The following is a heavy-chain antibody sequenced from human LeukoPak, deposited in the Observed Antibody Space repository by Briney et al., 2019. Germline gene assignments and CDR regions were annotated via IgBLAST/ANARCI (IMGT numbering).Heavy chain of an antibody. CDR3: AREGVGFWSGYYSDY. Sequence: ASVKVSCKASGYTFTSYGISWVRQAPGQGLEWMGWISAYNGNTNYAQKLQGRVTVTTDTSTSTAYMELRSLRSDDTAVYYCAREGVGFWSGYYSDYWGQGTLVTVSS. J-gene: IGHJ4*02. V-gene: IGHV1-18*01. CDR2: ISAYNGNT. D-gene: IGHD3-3*01. CDR1: GYTFTSYG.